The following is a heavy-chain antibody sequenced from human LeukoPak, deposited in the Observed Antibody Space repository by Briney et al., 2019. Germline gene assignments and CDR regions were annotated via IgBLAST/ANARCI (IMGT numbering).Heavy chain of an antibody. D-gene: IGHD3-22*01. CDR2: ISGSGGNT. CDR1: GFTFTNYA. J-gene: IGHJ5*02. V-gene: IGHV3-23*01. Sequence: GGSLRLSCAASGFTFTNYAMSWVRQAPGKGLEWVSAISGSGGNTYYADSVKDRFTISRDNSKNTLYLQMNSLRAEDTAVYYCAKDLEDDSSGPFDPWGQGTLVTVSS. CDR3: AKDLEDDSSGPFDP.